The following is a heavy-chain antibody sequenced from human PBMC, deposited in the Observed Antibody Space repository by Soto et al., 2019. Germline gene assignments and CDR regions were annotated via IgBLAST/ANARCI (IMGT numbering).Heavy chain of an antibody. J-gene: IGHJ4*02. Sequence: GGSLRLSCAASGFTFSSYSMNWVRQAPGKGLEWVSSISSSSSYIYYADSVKGRFTISRDNAKNSLYLQMNSLRAEDTAVYYCARHLEQQWDHLFDYWGQGTLVTVSS. CDR3: ARHLEQQWDHLFDY. CDR1: GFTFSSYS. V-gene: IGHV3-21*01. CDR2: ISSSSSYI. D-gene: IGHD6-13*01.